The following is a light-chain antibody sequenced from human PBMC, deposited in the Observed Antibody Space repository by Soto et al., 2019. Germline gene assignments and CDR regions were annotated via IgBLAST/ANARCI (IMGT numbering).Light chain of an antibody. Sequence: QSVLTQPPSVCGAPGQTVTISCTGSSSNIGANYDVHWYQQRPGTAPKLLIFGNNNRPSGVPDRFSGSKSGTSASLAITGLQAEDEGDYYCQSYDTTLTARYVFGTGTKVTVL. CDR3: QSYDTTLTARYV. CDR2: GNN. CDR1: SSNIGANYD. V-gene: IGLV1-40*01. J-gene: IGLJ1*01.